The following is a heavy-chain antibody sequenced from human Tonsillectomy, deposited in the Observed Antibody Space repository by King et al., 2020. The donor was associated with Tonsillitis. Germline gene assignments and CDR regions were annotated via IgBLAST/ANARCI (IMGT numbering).Heavy chain of an antibody. V-gene: IGHV1-69*09. CDR3: AGGGFGVAGSAAFDI. Sequence: VQLVESGAEVKKPGSSVKVSCKASGGTFSSFAISWVRQAPGQGLEWMGRIIPILGIANYAQKFQGRVTFIADKSTSTAYMELSSLGSDDTAVYYCAGGGFGVAGSAAFDIWGQGTMVTVSS. CDR1: GGTFSSFA. CDR2: IIPILGIA. D-gene: IGHD6-19*01. J-gene: IGHJ3*02.